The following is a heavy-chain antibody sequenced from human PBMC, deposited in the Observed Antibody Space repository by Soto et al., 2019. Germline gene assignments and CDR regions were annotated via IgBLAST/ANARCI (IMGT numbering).Heavy chain of an antibody. CDR1: GFTFSDHY. Sequence: EVQLVESGGGLVQPGGSLRLSCAASGFTFSDHYMDWVRQAPGKGLEWVARSRNKDNSYTTEYAASVKGRFTISRDDSKKSLYLQMNSLKTEDTAVYYCARGYGTWDAFDIWGQGTMVTVSS. J-gene: IGHJ3*02. CDR3: ARGYGTWDAFDI. D-gene: IGHD2-15*01. V-gene: IGHV3-72*01. CDR2: SRNKDNSYTT.